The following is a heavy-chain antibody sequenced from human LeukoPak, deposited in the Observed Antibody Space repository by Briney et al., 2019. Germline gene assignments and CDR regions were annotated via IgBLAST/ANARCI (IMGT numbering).Heavy chain of an antibody. CDR3: ASSHPLGSNNDYYTPFDY. Sequence: SETLSLTCTVSGGSLSNYYWSWIRQPPGRGLEWLGYMYYTGSTYYNPSLKSRVTISVDTSKNQFSLKLRSVTAADTAVYYCASSHPLGSNNDYYTPFDYWGQGTLVTVSA. D-gene: IGHD2-21*02. CDR1: GGSLSNYY. V-gene: IGHV4-59*01. CDR2: MYYTGST. J-gene: IGHJ4*02.